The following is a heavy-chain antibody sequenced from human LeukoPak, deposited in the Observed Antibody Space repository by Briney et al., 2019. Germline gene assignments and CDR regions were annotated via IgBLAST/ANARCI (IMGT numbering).Heavy chain of an antibody. D-gene: IGHD3-22*01. CDR1: GFTFSSYG. Sequence: SGGSLRLSCAASGFTFSSYGMHWVRQAPGKGLEWVAFIRYDGSNKYYADSVKGRFTISRDNSKNTLYLQMNSLRAEDTAVYYCAKDGPYYYDSSGYYYFDYWGQGTLVTVSS. J-gene: IGHJ4*02. V-gene: IGHV3-30*02. CDR3: AKDGPYYYDSSGYYYFDY. CDR2: IRYDGSNK.